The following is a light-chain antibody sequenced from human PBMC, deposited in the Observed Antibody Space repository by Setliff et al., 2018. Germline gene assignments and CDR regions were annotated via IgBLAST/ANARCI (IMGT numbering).Light chain of an antibody. CDR2: DVS. J-gene: IGLJ1*01. Sequence: QSVLTQPRSVSGSPGRSVTISCTGTSSDVGAYNYVSWYQQHPGKAPKLMIYDVSKRPSGVSNRFSGSKSGNTASLTISGLQAEDEADYYCSSYTSSSTFVFGTGTKVTVL. CDR3: SSYTSSSTFV. CDR1: SSDVGAYNY. V-gene: IGLV2-11*01.